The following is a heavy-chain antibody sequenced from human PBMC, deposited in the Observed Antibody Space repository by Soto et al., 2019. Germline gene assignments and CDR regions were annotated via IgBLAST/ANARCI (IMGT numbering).Heavy chain of an antibody. CDR2: IYYSGST. V-gene: IGHV4-31*03. CDR1: DGSISTGGYY. Sequence: QVQLQESGPGLVKPSQTLSLTCTVSDGSISTGGYYWTWIRQHPGKGLEWIGYIYYSGSTYYNPSLTSGVTISVETSKNQFSLKRSSVTAADTGVYYCARGLSVTLFDNWGQGTLVSVSS. CDR3: ARGLSVTLFDN. D-gene: IGHD4-17*01. J-gene: IGHJ4*02.